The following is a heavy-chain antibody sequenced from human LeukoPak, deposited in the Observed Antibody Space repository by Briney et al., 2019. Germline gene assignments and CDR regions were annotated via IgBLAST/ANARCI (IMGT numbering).Heavy chain of an antibody. CDR1: GFIFTGYY. V-gene: IGHV1-8*02. CDR3: ARDVVLLWFGELSSGYYGMDV. CDR2: MNPNSGNT. J-gene: IGHJ6*02. D-gene: IGHD3-10*01. Sequence: ASVKVSCKTSGFIFTGYYMHWVRQATGQGLEWMGWMNPNSGNTGYAQKFQGRVTMTRNTSMSTAYMELSSLRSEDTAVYYCARDVVLLWFGELSSGYYGMDVWGQGTTVTVSS.